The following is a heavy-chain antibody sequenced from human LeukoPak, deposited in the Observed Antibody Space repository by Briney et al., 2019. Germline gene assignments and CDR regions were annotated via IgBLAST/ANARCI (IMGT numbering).Heavy chain of an antibody. CDR3: AKDAPGRSINVN. CDR1: GFTFSSYA. CDR2: IGGTGVST. J-gene: IGHJ4*01. D-gene: IGHD1-14*01. V-gene: IGHV3-23*01. Sequence: GGSLRLSCAASGFTFSSYAMSWVRQAPGKGLEWVSAIGGTGVSTYYADSVKGRFTVARDNSKNTLYLQMNSLRAEDTAVYYCAKDAPGRSINVNRGPGTLVTVSS.